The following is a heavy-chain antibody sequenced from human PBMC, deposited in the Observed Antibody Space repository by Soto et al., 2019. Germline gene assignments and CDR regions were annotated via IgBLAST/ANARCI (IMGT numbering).Heavy chain of an antibody. CDR3: AKTPPEIVVVIDYYFDY. D-gene: IGHD3-22*01. V-gene: IGHV3-23*01. CDR2: ISGSGGST. CDR1: GFTFSSYA. Sequence: GGSLRLSCAASGFTFSSYAMSWVRQAPGKGLEWVSAISGSGGSTYYADSVKGRFTISRDNSKNTLYLQMNSLRAEDTAVYYCAKTPPEIVVVIDYYFDYWGQGTLVTVSS. J-gene: IGHJ4*02.